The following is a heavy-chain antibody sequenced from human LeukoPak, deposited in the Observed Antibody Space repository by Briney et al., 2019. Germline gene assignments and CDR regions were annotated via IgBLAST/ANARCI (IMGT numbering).Heavy chain of an antibody. J-gene: IGHJ4*02. CDR2: IYYSGGT. D-gene: IGHD6-19*01. V-gene: IGHV4-59*08. Sequence: SETLSLTCTVSGGSISSSYWSWIRQPPGKGLEWIGYIYYSGGTSYNPSLKSRVTISVDTSKNQFSLKLRSVTAADTAVYYCARYGSSGWYIDHWGQGTLVTVSS. CDR1: GGSISSSY. CDR3: ARYGSSGWYIDH.